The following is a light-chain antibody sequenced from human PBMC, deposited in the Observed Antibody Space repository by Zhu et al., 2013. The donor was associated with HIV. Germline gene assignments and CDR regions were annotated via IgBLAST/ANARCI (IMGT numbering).Light chain of an antibody. CDR2: GAS. Sequence: EIVLTQSPGTLSLSPEERATLSCRASQIVGSRYLAWYQQKPGQAPRLLIHGASTRATGVPDRFSGSGSGTDFTLTITRLEPEDLAVYYCQQYSNAPLTFGGGTKVEIK. V-gene: IGKV3-20*01. CDR1: QIVGSRY. J-gene: IGKJ4*01. CDR3: QQYSNAPLT.